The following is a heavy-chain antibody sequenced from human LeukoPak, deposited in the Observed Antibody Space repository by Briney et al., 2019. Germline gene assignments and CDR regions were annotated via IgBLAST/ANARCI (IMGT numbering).Heavy chain of an antibody. CDR2: INPNSGGT. D-gene: IGHD3-22*01. J-gene: IGHJ3*02. CDR1: GYTFTGYY. V-gene: IGHV1-2*02. CDR3: ARDLGYYDSSGYSDAFDI. Sequence: ASVKVSCKASGYTFTGYYMHWVRQAPGQGLEWMGWINPNSGGTNYAQKLQGRVTMTTDTSTSTAYMELRSLRSDDTAVYYCARDLGYYDSSGYSDAFDIWGQGTMVTVSS.